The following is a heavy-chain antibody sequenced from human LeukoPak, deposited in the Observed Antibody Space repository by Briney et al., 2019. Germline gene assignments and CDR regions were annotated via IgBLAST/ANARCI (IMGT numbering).Heavy chain of an antibody. Sequence: SETLSLTCTVSGGSISSSSYYWGWIRQPPGKGLEWIGSIYYSGSTYYNPSLKSRVTISVDTSKNQLSLKLSSVTAAETAVYYCARDSFGEFLENRFDPWGQGTLVTVSS. J-gene: IGHJ5*02. D-gene: IGHD3-10*01. CDR1: GGSISSSSYY. CDR3: ARDSFGEFLENRFDP. V-gene: IGHV4-39*07. CDR2: IYYSGST.